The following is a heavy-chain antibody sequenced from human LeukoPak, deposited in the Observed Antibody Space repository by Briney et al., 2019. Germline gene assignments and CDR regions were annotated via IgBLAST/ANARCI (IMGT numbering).Heavy chain of an antibody. CDR1: GYTFTNYG. CDR2: ISTYNGNT. Sequence: ASVKVSCKASGYTFTNYGLSWVRQAPGQGLEWMGWISTYNGNTYYAQKLQGRVTMTTDTSTSTAYMELRSLRSDDTAVYYCARDPIHAYGSGSYFDYWGQGTLVTVSS. V-gene: IGHV1-18*01. J-gene: IGHJ4*02. CDR3: ARDPIHAYGSGSYFDY. D-gene: IGHD3-10*01.